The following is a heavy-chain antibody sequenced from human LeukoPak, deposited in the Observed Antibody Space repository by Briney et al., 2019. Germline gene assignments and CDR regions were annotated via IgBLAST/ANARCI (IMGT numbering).Heavy chain of an antibody. CDR2: INTDGTTT. Sequence: GGSLRLSCAASGFTFSNYWMHWVRQAPGEGLVWVSCINTDGTTTKYAGSVKGRFNISRDNARNTLFLQMNSLRAEDTAVYYCVRSVAVTFDPWGQGTLVTVSS. V-gene: IGHV3-74*03. J-gene: IGHJ5*02. CDR3: VRSVAVTFDP. D-gene: IGHD6-19*01. CDR1: GFTFSNYW.